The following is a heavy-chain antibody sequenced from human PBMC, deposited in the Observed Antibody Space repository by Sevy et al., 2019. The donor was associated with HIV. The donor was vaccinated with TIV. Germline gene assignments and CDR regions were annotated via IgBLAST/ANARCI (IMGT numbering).Heavy chain of an antibody. CDR1: GGSISSSSYY. CDR3: ASRPAIAAAGNGLGSYFDY. D-gene: IGHD6-13*01. J-gene: IGHJ4*02. V-gene: IGHV4-39*01. CDR2: IYYSGST. Sequence: SETLSLTCTVSGGSISSSSYYWGWIRQPPGKGLEWIGSIYYSGSTYYNPSLKSRVTISVDTSKNQFSLNLSSVTAADTAVYYCASRPAIAAAGNGLGSYFDYWGQGTLVTVSS.